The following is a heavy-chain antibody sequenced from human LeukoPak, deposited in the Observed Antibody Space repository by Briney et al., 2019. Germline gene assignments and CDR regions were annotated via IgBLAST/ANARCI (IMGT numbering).Heavy chain of an antibody. D-gene: IGHD2-15*01. Sequence: ASVKVSCKAAGYTFTGYYMFWVRQAPGQGLEWMGRINPNSGGTNYARKFQGRVTMTRDTSISTAYMELSRLRSDDTAVYYCARGYCSGSSCYSVENWFDPWGQGTLVTVSS. CDR3: ARGYCSGSSCYSVENWFDP. V-gene: IGHV1-2*06. CDR1: GYTFTGYY. CDR2: INPNSGGT. J-gene: IGHJ5*02.